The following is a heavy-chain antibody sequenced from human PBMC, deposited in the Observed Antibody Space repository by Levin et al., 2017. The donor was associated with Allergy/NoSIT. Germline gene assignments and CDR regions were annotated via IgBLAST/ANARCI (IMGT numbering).Heavy chain of an antibody. CDR2: ISYDGSNK. D-gene: IGHD3-10*01. J-gene: IGHJ4*02. CDR1: GFTFSSYA. CDR3: AGMAYYYGSGSYSY. Sequence: GGSLRLSCAASGFTFSSYAMHWVRQAPGKGLEWVAVISYDGSNKYYADSVKGRFTISRDNSKNTLYLQMNSLRAEDTAVYYCAGMAYYYGSGSYSYWGQGTLVTVSS. V-gene: IGHV3-30-3*01.